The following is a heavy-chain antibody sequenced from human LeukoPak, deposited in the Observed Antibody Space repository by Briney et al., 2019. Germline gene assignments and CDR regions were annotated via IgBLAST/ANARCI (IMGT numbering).Heavy chain of an antibody. CDR1: GFTFSSYG. V-gene: IGHV3-33*01. CDR2: IWFDGSHK. J-gene: IGHJ4*02. Sequence: PGRSLRLSCAASGFTFSSYGMHWVRQAPGKGLEWVAVIWFDGSHKSYADSVKGRFTISRDNARNSLFLQMNSLRAEDTAIYYCARDEGYYFDSWGQGTQVTVSS. CDR3: ARDEGYYFDS.